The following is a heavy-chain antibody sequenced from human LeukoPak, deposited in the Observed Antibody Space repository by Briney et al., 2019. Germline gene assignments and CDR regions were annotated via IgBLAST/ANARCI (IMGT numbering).Heavy chain of an antibody. J-gene: IGHJ6*02. CDR1: GFTFSSYW. Sequence: GGSLRLSCAASGFTFSSYWMSWVRRAPGKGLEWVANIKQDGSEKYYVDSVKGRFTISRDNAKNSLYLQMNSLRAEDTAVYYCARVSRDFYSNYYYYYGMDVWGQGTTVTVSS. CDR2: IKQDGSEK. CDR3: ARVSRDFYSNYYYYYGMDV. V-gene: IGHV3-7*01. D-gene: IGHD4-11*01.